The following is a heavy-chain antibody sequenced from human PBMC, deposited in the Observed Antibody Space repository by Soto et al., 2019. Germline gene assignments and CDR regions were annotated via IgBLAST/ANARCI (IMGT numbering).Heavy chain of an antibody. CDR3: ARLRPGGEGY. CDR2: INHSGST. J-gene: IGHJ4*02. D-gene: IGHD2-21*01. Sequence: QVQLQQWGAGLLKPSETLSLTCAVYGGSFSGYYWSWIRQPPGKGLEWIGEINHSGSTNYNPSLKSRVTISVDTSKNQFSLQLSSVTAADTAVYYCARLRPGGEGYWGQGTLVTVSS. V-gene: IGHV4-34*01. CDR1: GGSFSGYY.